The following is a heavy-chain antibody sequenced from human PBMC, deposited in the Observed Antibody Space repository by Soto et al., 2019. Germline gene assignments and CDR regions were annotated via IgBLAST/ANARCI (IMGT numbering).Heavy chain of an antibody. CDR1: GGSISSSNW. V-gene: IGHV4-4*02. D-gene: IGHD6-13*01. Sequence: SETLSLTCAVSGGSISSSNWWSWVRQPPGKGLEWIGEIYHSGSTNYNPSLKSRVTISVDKSKNQFSLKLSSVTAADTAVYYCARDGILIAAAGTNGYGMDVWGQGTTVTVSS. CDR2: IYHSGST. J-gene: IGHJ6*02. CDR3: ARDGILIAAAGTNGYGMDV.